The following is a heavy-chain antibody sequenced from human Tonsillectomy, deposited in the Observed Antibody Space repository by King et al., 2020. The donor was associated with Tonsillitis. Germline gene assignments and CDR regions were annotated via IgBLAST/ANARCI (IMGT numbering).Heavy chain of an antibody. CDR1: GFTFSSYW. Sequence: VQLVESGGGLVQPGGSLRPSCAASGFTFSSYWMHWVRQAPGKGLVWVSRIKSDGSSTSYADSVKGRFTISRDNAKNTLYLQMNSLRAEDTAVYFCTRVRTVGFDAFDIWGQGTMVTVSS. CDR3: TRVRTVGFDAFDI. V-gene: IGHV3-74*01. D-gene: IGHD1/OR15-1a*01. CDR2: IKSDGSST. J-gene: IGHJ3*02.